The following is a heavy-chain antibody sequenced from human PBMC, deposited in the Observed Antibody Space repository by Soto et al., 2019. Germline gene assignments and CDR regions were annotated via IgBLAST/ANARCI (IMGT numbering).Heavy chain of an antibody. V-gene: IGHV3-9*01. D-gene: IGHD3-10*01. Sequence: EVQLVESGGGLVQPGRSLRLSCAASGFTFDDYAMHWVRQAPGKGLEWVSGISWNSGSIGYADSVKARFTISRDNAKNSLYLQMNSLRAEDTALYYCAKGPGAGSYSDYWGQGTLVTVSS. CDR2: ISWNSGSI. CDR3: AKGPGAGSYSDY. J-gene: IGHJ4*02. CDR1: GFTFDDYA.